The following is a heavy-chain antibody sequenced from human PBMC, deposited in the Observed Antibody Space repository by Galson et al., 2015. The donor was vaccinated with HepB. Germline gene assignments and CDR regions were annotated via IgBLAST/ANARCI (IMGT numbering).Heavy chain of an antibody. J-gene: IGHJ3*02. CDR2: ISSSSSYI. CDR3: ALSGRVDSSGYAFDI. D-gene: IGHD3-22*01. CDR1: GFTFSSYS. Sequence: SLRLSCAASGFTFSSYSMNWVRQAPGKGLEWVSSISSSSSYIYYADSVKGRFTISRDNAKNSLYLQMNSLRAEDTAVYYCALSGRVDSSGYAFDIWGQGTMVTVSS. V-gene: IGHV3-21*01.